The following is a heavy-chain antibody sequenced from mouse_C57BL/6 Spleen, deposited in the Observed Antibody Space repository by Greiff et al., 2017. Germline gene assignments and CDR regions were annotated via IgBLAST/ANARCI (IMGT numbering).Heavy chain of an antibody. Sequence: QVQLQQSGPELVKPGASVKISCKASGYAFSSSWMNWVKQRPGKGLEWIGRIYPGDGDTNYNWKFKGKATLTADKSTSTAYMQLSSLTSEDSAVYFCAREITTVVATSYYFDYWGQGTTLTVSS. V-gene: IGHV1-82*01. D-gene: IGHD1-1*01. CDR1: GYAFSSSW. CDR3: AREITTVVATSYYFDY. J-gene: IGHJ2*01. CDR2: IYPGDGDT.